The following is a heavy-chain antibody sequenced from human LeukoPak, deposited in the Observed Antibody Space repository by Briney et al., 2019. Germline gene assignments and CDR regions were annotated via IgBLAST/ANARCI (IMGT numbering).Heavy chain of an antibody. V-gene: IGHV3-74*01. CDR2: INSDGSST. CDR3: AREIHINVDAFVI. Sequence: GGSHCLACAASGSTLSRKQMHWARQAPGKGLVWVSRINSDGSSTGYADSVKGRFTISRDNAKHTLYLQMNSLRAEDTAVYYCAREIHINVDAFVIWAGATMVTVSS. CDR1: GSTLSRKQ. D-gene: IGHD2-21*01. J-gene: IGHJ3*02.